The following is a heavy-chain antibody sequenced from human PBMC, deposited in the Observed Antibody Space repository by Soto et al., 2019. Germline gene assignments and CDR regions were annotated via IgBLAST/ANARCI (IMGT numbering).Heavy chain of an antibody. CDR1: GGSISSGDFY. D-gene: IGHD2-21*02. V-gene: IGHV4-30-4*01. Sequence: SETLSLTCTVSGGSISSGDFYWSWIRQPPGKGLELIGNIYYSGSTYYNPSLRSRAIMSVDTSQNQFSLKLSSLTAADTAVYFCARADDFNDRFDYWGQGALVTVS. CDR2: IYYSGST. CDR3: ARADDFNDRFDY. J-gene: IGHJ4*02.